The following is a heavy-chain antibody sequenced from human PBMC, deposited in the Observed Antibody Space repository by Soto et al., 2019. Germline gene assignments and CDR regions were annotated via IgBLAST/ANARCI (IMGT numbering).Heavy chain of an antibody. V-gene: IGHV1-3*04. J-gene: IGHJ6*02. CDR3: ATAEGTVTTGWYGLDV. CDR2: INTGNGNT. Sequence: QVQVMQSGAEVKKPGASVKVSCMTSGYTFISYALNWVRQAPGQRLEWMGRINTGNGNTDYSQRFQGRITITRGTSATTTYMELTSLKPEDTAVYYWATAEGTVTTGWYGLDVWGQGTTVTVSS. CDR1: GYTFISYA. D-gene: IGHD4-17*01.